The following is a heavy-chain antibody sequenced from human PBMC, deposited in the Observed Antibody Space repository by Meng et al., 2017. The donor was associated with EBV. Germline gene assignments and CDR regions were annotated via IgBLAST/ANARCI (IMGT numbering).Heavy chain of an antibody. J-gene: IGHJ5*02. Sequence: QVTRGRSGPGWRSPGDAVKVSCKASGYTFNSYGISGVRQAPGQGLEWMGWISAYNGNTNYAQKLQGRVTMTTDTSTSTVHMELRSLRSDDTAVYYCARETSGYDFNWFDLWGQGTLVTVSS. CDR2: ISAYNGNT. CDR1: GYTFNSYG. V-gene: IGHV1-18*01. D-gene: IGHD5-12*01. CDR3: ARETSGYDFNWFDL.